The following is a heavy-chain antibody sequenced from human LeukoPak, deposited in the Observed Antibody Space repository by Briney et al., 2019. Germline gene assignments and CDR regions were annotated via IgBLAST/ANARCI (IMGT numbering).Heavy chain of an antibody. CDR3: ARQHEILTGYAFDI. Sequence: SETLSLTCTVSGXSISSSSYYWGWIRQPPGKGLEWIGSFYFSGSAYYNPSLESRITVSVDTSKNQFSLKLTSVTAADTAVYYCARQHEILTGYAFDIWGHGIMVTVSS. CDR1: GXSISSSSYY. V-gene: IGHV4-39*01. CDR2: FYFSGSA. J-gene: IGHJ3*02. D-gene: IGHD3-9*01.